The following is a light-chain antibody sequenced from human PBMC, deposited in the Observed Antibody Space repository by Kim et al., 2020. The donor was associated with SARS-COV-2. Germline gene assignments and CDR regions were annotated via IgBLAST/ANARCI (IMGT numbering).Light chain of an antibody. V-gene: IGKV1-39*01. Sequence: AAGGDRGTITGRTSQNSNRHLNWYHQKPGRAPKLLIYAASTFQGGVPSRFSGSGSETDFSLTISSLQPEDFATYFCQQTYNSPFTFGPGTKVDIK. CDR2: AAS. CDR3: QQTYNSPFT. CDR1: QNSNRH. J-gene: IGKJ3*01.